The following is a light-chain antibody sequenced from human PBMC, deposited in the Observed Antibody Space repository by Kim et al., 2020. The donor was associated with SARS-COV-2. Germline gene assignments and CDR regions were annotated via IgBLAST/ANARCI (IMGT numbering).Light chain of an antibody. Sequence: PGRTAGISWGGNNIGSKGVQWLQQKAGQAPVMVIYYDTSRPSGIPERFSASSSGNTATLTISSVEAGDEADYYCHVWDSGTYHVVFGGGTQLTVL. V-gene: IGLV3-21*04. CDR3: HVWDSGTYHVV. CDR1: NIGSKG. CDR2: YDT. J-gene: IGLJ2*01.